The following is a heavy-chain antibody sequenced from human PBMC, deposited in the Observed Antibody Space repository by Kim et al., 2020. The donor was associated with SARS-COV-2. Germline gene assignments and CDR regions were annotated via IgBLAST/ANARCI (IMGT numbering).Heavy chain of an antibody. CDR1: GYSFSDYN. D-gene: IGHD6-19*01. CDR3: ATGLGDGSAWWRPLHH. Sequence: ASVKVSCKASGYSFSDYNVHWVRHAPGQGLEWMGHISPSDGGTLYAQKFEGRVTMASDTSISTVYLDMARLMSDDTAVYYCATGLGDGSAWWRPLHHWGQGTLVIVSS. J-gene: IGHJ5*02. CDR2: ISPSDGGT. V-gene: IGHV1-2*06.